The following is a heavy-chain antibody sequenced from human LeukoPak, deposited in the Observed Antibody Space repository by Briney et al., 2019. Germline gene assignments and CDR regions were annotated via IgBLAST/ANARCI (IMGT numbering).Heavy chain of an antibody. CDR2: INSNGDEI. J-gene: IGHJ4*02. CDR3: ANWIGSSSRDY. V-gene: IGHV3-23*01. D-gene: IGHD6-6*01. CDR1: GFTFSTYA. Sequence: GGSLRLSCAASGFTFSTYAMTWVRQAPGKGLEWVSGINSNGDEIYYADSVRGRFAISRDNSNNALYLQMDSLRAEDTAVYYCANWIGSSSRDYWGQGTLVTVSS.